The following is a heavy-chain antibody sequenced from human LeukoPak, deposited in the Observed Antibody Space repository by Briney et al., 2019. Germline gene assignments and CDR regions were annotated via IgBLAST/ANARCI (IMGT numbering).Heavy chain of an antibody. J-gene: IGHJ6*02. CDR3: ARSPIVVVPAAKAYYYYGMDV. CDR2: IYYSGST. CDR1: GGSISSYY. D-gene: IGHD2-2*01. Sequence: SETLSLTCAVSGGSISSYYWSWIRQPPGKGLEWIGYIYYSGSTNYNPSLKSRVTISVDTSKNQFSLKLSSVTAADTAVYYCARSPIVVVPAAKAYYYYGMDVWGQGTTVTVSS. V-gene: IGHV4-59*01.